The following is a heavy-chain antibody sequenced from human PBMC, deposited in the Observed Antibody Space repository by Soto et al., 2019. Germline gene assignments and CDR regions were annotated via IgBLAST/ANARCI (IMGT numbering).Heavy chain of an antibody. V-gene: IGHV3-23*01. J-gene: IGHJ4*02. CDR3: AKGTTAVYCFDF. CDR1: GFTFSSYA. Sequence: DVQLLESGGGLVQPGGSLRLSCAASGFTFSSYAMSWVRQAPGKGLEWVSAISATGGSALYADSVKGRFTISRDNSKNTVFLQIDSLVTEDTAVYYCAKGTTAVYCFDFWGQGTLVTVSS. D-gene: IGHD2-15*01. CDR2: ISATGGSA.